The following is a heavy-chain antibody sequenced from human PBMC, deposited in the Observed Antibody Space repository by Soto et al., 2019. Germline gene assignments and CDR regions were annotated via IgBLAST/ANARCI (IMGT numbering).Heavy chain of an antibody. D-gene: IGHD3-3*01. CDR1: GYTFTSYG. CDR3: ARDGNRYYDFWSGYRVDAFDI. V-gene: IGHV1-2*04. CDR2: INPNSGGT. J-gene: IGHJ3*02. Sequence: GASVKVSCKASGYTFTSYGMSWVRQTPGQGLEWMGWINPNSGGTNYAQKFQGWVTMTRDTSISTAYMELSRLRSDDTAAYYCARDGNRYYDFWSGYRVDAFDIWGQGTMVTVSS.